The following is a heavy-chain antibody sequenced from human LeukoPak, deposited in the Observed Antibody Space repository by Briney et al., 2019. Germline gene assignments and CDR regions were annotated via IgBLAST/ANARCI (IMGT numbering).Heavy chain of an antibody. CDR2: VYHVGTT. J-gene: IGHJ4*02. CDR3: ARAPLGYYDSSGYYYRANFYYFDY. D-gene: IGHD3-22*01. CDR1: GYSISSGYY. V-gene: IGHV4-38-2*02. Sequence: SETLSLTCTVSGYSISSGYYWGWIRQPPGKGLEWIGVYHVGTTDYNPSLKSRVTISVDTSKNQFSLKLSSVTAADTAVYYCARAPLGYYDSSGYYYRANFYYFDYWGQGTLVTVSS.